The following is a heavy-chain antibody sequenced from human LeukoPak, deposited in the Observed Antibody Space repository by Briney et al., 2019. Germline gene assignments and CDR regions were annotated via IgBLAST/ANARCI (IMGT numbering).Heavy chain of an antibody. D-gene: IGHD2-21*02. CDR3: ARGLVSPLIATLSDCGGDCYIDY. Sequence: SETLSPTCAVYGGSFSGYYWSWIRRPPGKGLEWIGEINHSGSTNYNPSLKSRVTISVDTSKNQFSLKLSSVTAADTAVYYCARGLVSPLIATLSDCGGDCYIDYWGQGTLVTVSS. V-gene: IGHV4-34*01. CDR2: INHSGST. CDR1: GGSFSGYY. J-gene: IGHJ4*02.